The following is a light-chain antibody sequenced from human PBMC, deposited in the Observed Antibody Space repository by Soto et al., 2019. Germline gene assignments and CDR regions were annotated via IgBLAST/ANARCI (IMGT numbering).Light chain of an antibody. J-gene: IGLJ2*01. CDR3: SSYTSSSTVV. CDR1: SSDVGGYNY. V-gene: IGLV2-14*01. CDR2: DVS. Sequence: ALTQPASVSGSPGQSITISCTGTSSDVGGYNYVSWYQQHPGKAPQLMIYDVSNRPSGVSNRFSGSKSGNTASLTISGLQAEDEADYYCSSYTSSSTVVFGGGTKLTV.